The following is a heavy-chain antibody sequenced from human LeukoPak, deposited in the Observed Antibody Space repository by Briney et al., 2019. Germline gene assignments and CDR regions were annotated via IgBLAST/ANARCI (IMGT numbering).Heavy chain of an antibody. CDR2: IYYSGST. Sequence: SETLSLTCTVSGGSISSYYWSWIRQPPGKGLEWIGYIYYSGSTNYNPSLKSRVTISVDTSKNLFSLKLSSVTAADTAVYYCARRYSTRLCYFDYWGQGTLVTVSS. D-gene: IGHD6-13*01. J-gene: IGHJ4*02. CDR3: ARRYSTRLCYFDY. CDR1: GGSISSYY. V-gene: IGHV4-59*08.